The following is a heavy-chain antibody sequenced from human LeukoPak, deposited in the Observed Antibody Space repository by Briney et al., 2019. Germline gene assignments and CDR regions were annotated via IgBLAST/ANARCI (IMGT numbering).Heavy chain of an antibody. J-gene: IGHJ3*02. CDR2: IYTSGST. CDR1: GGSISSGSYS. V-gene: IGHV4-61*02. CDR3: ARAGIVVVPAANGAFDI. D-gene: IGHD2-2*01. Sequence: TLSLTCTVSGGSISSGSYSWSWIRQPAGKGLEWIGRIYTSGSTNYNPSLKSRVTISVDTSKNQFSLKLSSVTAADTAVYYCARAGIVVVPAANGAFDIWGQGTMVTVSS.